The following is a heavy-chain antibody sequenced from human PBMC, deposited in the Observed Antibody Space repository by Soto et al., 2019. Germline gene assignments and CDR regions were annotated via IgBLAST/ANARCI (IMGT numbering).Heavy chain of an antibody. J-gene: IGHJ4*02. CDR2: ISAYNGNT. CDR1: GYTFTSYG. CDR3: AGNKDRYYDSSVGDY. V-gene: IGHV1-18*01. D-gene: IGHD3-22*01. Sequence: QVQLVQSGAEVKKPGASVKVSCKASGYTFTSYGISWVRQAPGQGLEWMGWISAYNGNTNYAQKLQGRVTMTTDTSTSTAYMELRSLRSDDTAVYYCAGNKDRYYDSSVGDYWGQGTMVTVSS.